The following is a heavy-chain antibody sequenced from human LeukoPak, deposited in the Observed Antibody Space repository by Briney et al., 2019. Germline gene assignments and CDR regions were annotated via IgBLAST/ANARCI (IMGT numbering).Heavy chain of an antibody. V-gene: IGHV4-34*01. Sequence: PSETLSLTCAVYGGSFSGYYWSWIRQPPGKGLEWIGEINHSGSTNYNPSLKSRVTISVDTSKNQFSLKLSSVTAADTAVYYCARLPYYYDSSGYYYFDYWGQGTLVTVSS. CDR1: GGSFSGYY. J-gene: IGHJ4*02. CDR3: ARLPYYYDSSGYYYFDY. D-gene: IGHD3-22*01. CDR2: INHSGST.